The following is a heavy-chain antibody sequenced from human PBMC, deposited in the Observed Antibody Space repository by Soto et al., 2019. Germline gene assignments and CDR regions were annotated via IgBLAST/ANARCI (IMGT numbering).Heavy chain of an antibody. D-gene: IGHD2-15*01. J-gene: IGHJ4*02. V-gene: IGHV3-30-3*01. CDR2: ISYDGSNK. Sequence: GGSLRLSCAASGFTFSSYAMRWVRQAPGKGLEWVAVISYDGSNKYYADSVKGRFTISRDNSKNTLYLQMNSLRAEDTAVYYCAREGELQYFDYWGQGTLVTVSS. CDR3: AREGELQYFDY. CDR1: GFTFSSYA.